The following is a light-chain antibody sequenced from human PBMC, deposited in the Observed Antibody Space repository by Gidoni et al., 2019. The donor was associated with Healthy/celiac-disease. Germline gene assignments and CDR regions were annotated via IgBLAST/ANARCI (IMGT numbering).Light chain of an antibody. J-gene: IGKJ1*01. CDR2: DAS. Sequence: DIQMPKSPSTLSASVGDRVTITARASQSIRSWLAWYQQKPGKAPKLLIYDASSLESGVPSRFSGSGSGTAFTLTISSLQPDDFATYYCQQYNSYSRTFXQXTKLEIK. CDR1: QSIRSW. V-gene: IGKV1-5*01. CDR3: QQYNSYSRT.